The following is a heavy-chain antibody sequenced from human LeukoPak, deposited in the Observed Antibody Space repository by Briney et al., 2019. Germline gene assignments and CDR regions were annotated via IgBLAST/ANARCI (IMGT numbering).Heavy chain of an antibody. CDR2: IKSDGSST. CDR1: GFTFSNYW. J-gene: IGHJ4*02. D-gene: IGHD4-17*01. V-gene: IGHV3-74*01. Sequence: GGSLRLSCAASGFTFSNYWMHWVRQAPGKGLVWVSRIKSDGSSTTSADSVKGRFTISRDNAKNTLYLQMNSLRAEDTAVYYCAKGGATVIDYWGQGTLVTVSS. CDR3: AKGGATVIDY.